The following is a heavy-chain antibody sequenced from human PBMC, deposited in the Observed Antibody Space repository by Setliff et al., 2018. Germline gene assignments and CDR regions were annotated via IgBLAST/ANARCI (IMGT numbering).Heavy chain of an antibody. J-gene: IGHJ6*03. D-gene: IGHD5-18*01. V-gene: IGHV1-46*01. CDR3: ARGGHIRYDYYYMDV. CDR1: GYTFTNYY. CDR2: INSGGGSA. Sequence: ASVKVSCQASGYTFTNYYMYWLRQAPGQGPEWMGIINSGGGSASYAQKFQDRVTMTRDTSTSTVYMELSSLRSEDTALYYCARGGHIRYDYYYMDVWGKGTTVTVSS.